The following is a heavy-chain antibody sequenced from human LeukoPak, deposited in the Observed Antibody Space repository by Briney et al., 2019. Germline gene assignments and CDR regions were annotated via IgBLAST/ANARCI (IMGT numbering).Heavy chain of an antibody. CDR3: AAGAAAGTMGDY. J-gene: IGHJ4*02. CDR1: GFTFTSSA. Sequence: SVKVSFKASGFTFTSSAMQWVRQARGQRLEWIGWIVVGSGNTNYAQKFQERVTITRGMSTSTAYMELSSLRSEDTAVYYCAAGAAAGTMGDYWGQGTLVTVSS. V-gene: IGHV1-58*02. CDR2: IVVGSGNT. D-gene: IGHD6-13*01.